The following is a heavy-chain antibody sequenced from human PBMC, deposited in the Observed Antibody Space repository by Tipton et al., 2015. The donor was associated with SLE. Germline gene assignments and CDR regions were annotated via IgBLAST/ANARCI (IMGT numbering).Heavy chain of an antibody. Sequence: TLSLTCVVSGGSISTYYWSWIRQPPGKGLEWIGYIYTSGSTNYNPSLKSRVTISVDTSKNQFSLKLSSVTAADTAVYYCARHGGYYDSSGYYAFDIWGQGTMVTVSS. V-gene: IGHV4-4*09. CDR3: ARHGGYYDSSGYYAFDI. D-gene: IGHD3-22*01. CDR1: GGSISTYY. J-gene: IGHJ3*02. CDR2: IYTSGST.